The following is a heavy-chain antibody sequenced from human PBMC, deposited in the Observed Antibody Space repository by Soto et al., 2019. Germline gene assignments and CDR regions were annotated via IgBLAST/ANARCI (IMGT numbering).Heavy chain of an antibody. Sequence: GPPVKVSCKASGYTYTSYYMHGVRQAPAQGLQWTGIINPSGGSTSYAQKFQDRVTMTSDTSTGIVYMELRSLKSEDTAVYYCARSRATVVTQYYYGMAVWGQGTTVIVSS. V-gene: IGHV1-46*01. CDR2: INPSGGST. D-gene: IGHD4-17*01. CDR3: ARSRATVVTQYYYGMAV. CDR1: GYTYTSYY. J-gene: IGHJ6*02.